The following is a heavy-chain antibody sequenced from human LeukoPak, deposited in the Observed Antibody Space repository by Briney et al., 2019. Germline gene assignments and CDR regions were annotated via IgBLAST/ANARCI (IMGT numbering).Heavy chain of an antibody. D-gene: IGHD3-16*02. CDR2: ISYDGSNK. CDR3: AREYDYVWGSYRPDAFDI. CDR1: GFTFSSYA. V-gene: IGHV3-30-3*01. J-gene: IGHJ3*02. Sequence: GGSLRLSCAASGFTFSSYAMHWVRQAPGQGLEWVAVISYDGSNKYYADSVKGRFTISRDNSKNTLYLQMNSLRAEDTAVYYCAREYDYVWGSYRPDAFDIWGQGTMVTVSS.